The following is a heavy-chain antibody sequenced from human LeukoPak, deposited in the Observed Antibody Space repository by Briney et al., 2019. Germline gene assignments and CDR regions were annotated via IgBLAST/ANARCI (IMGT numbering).Heavy chain of an antibody. CDR2: IYHSGST. J-gene: IGHJ4*02. V-gene: IGHV4-38-2*02. Sequence: SETLSLTCTVSGYSISSGYYWGWIRQPPGKGLEWIGNIYHSGSTYYNPSLKSRVTISVDTSKNQFSRKLSSVTAADTAIYYCASFYDSGFSFDYWGQGTLVTVSS. CDR3: ASFYDSGFSFDY. D-gene: IGHD3-10*01. CDR1: GYSISSGYY.